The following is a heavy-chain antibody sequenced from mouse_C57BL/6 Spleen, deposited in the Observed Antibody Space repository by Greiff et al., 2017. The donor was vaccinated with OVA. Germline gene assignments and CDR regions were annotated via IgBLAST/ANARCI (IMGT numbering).Heavy chain of an antibody. J-gene: IGHJ1*03. Sequence: EVHLVESGGGLVKPGGSLKLSCAASGFTFSSYAMSWVRQTPEKRLEWVATISDGGSYTYYPDNVKGRFTISRDNAKNNLYLQMSHLKSEDTAMYYGARVGSSLWYFDVWGTGTTVTVSS. CDR1: GFTFSSYA. V-gene: IGHV5-4*01. D-gene: IGHD1-1*01. CDR3: ARVGSSLWYFDV. CDR2: ISDGGSYT.